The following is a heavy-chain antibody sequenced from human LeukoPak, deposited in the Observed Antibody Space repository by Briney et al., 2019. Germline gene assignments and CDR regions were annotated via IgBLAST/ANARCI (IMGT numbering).Heavy chain of an antibody. CDR2: IKQDGSEK. CDR3: ARDRGAYCGGDCYFGY. Sequence: GGSLRLSCAASGFTFSSYWMSWVRQAPGKGLEWVANIKQDGSEKYYVDSVKGRFTISRDNAKNSLYLQMNSLRAEDTAVYYCARDRGAYCGGDCYFGYWGQGTLVTVSS. CDR1: GFTFSSYW. D-gene: IGHD2-21*02. J-gene: IGHJ4*02. V-gene: IGHV3-7*01.